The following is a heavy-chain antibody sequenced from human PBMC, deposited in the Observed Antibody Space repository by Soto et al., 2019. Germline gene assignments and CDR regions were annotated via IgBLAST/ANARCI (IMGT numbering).Heavy chain of an antibody. CDR2: IWYDGSNK. CDR1: GFTFSSYG. J-gene: IGHJ6*02. Sequence: GGSLRLSCAASGFTFSSYGMHWVRQAPGKGLEWVAVIWYDGSNKYYADSVKGRFTISRDNSKNTLYLQMNSLRAEDTAVYYCARDKLPEDFYDYYGMDVWGQGTTVTVSS. D-gene: IGHD1-26*01. CDR3: ARDKLPEDFYDYYGMDV. V-gene: IGHV3-33*01.